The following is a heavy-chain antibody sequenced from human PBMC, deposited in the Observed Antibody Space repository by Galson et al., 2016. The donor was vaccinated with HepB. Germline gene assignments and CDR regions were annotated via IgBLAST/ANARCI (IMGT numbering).Heavy chain of an antibody. CDR3: ARALRFVEASTKTRLYYVMDR. D-gene: IGHD3-3*01. Sequence: SLRLSCATSGFTFSSYGFHWVRQAPGKGLEWLTVISFDGSNKYYADSVEGRFTISRDNSRSTVSLHMTSLRAEDTAVYYCARALRFVEASTKTRLYYVMDRWGQGTTVSVSS. CDR1: GFTFSSYG. CDR2: ISFDGSNK. V-gene: IGHV3-33*05. J-gene: IGHJ6*02.